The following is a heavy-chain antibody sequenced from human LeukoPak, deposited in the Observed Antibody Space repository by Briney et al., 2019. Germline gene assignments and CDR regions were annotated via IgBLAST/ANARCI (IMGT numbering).Heavy chain of an antibody. CDR2: INPNSGGT. D-gene: IGHD3-9*01. J-gene: IGHJ2*01. V-gene: IGHV1-2*02. CDR3: ARRTYYDILTATVRGPIHWYFDL. CDR1: GYTFTGYY. Sequence: AASVKVSCKASGYTFTGYYMHWVRQAPGQGLEWMGWINPNSGGTNYAQKFQGRVTMTRDTSISTAYMELSRLRSDDTAVYYCARRTYYDILTATVRGPIHWYFDLWGRGTLVTVSS.